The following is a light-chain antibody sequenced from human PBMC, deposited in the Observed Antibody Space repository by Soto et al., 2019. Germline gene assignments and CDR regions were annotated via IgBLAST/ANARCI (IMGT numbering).Light chain of an antibody. Sequence: PRYRATLSCNASQTVSGNYLAWYHQKPGQAPRLLIHSASSRATGIPDRFSASGSGTDFTLTISSLEPEDFAVYYCQQRSSWPLTFGGGSNVDI. CDR1: QTVSGNY. J-gene: IGKJ4*01. V-gene: IGKV3D-20*02. CDR3: QQRSSWPLT. CDR2: SAS.